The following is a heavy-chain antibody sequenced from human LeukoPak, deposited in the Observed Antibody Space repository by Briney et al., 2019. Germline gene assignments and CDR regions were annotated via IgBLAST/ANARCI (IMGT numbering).Heavy chain of an antibody. CDR3: AKDLQGHYDLDV. CDR2: ISGRGGST. J-gene: IGHJ6*02. Sequence: TGGSLRLSCAASGFTFSSFAMNWARQAPGKGPEWVSGISGRGGSTHYSDSVRGRFTISRDNSKNTLYLQMHSLTAEDTAVYFCAKDLQGHYDLDVWGQGTTVTVSS. V-gene: IGHV3-23*01. CDR1: GFTFSSFA.